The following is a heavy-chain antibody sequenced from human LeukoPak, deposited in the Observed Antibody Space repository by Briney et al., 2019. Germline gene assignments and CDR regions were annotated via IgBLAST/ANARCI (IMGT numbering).Heavy chain of an antibody. V-gene: IGHV3-48*03. D-gene: IGHD4-11*01. CDR2: ISSSGSTI. CDR1: GFTFSSYE. Sequence: SGGSLRLSCAASGFTFSSYEMNWVRQAPGKGLEWVSYISSSGSTIYYADSVKGRFTISRDNAKNSLYLQMNSLRAEDTAVYYCARYKLQYLGYWGQGTLVTVSS. CDR3: ARYKLQYLGY. J-gene: IGHJ4*02.